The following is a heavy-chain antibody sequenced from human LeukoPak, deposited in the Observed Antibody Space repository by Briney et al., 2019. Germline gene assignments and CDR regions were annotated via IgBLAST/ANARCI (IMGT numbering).Heavy chain of an antibody. CDR3: AREFRVLPDI. J-gene: IGHJ3*02. V-gene: IGHV3-74*01. Sequence: GGSLRLSCAVSGFTFSSYWMHWVRHAPGKGVVRVSRINSDESSTNYADSVKGRFTISRDNAKNTLYLQMNSLRDEDTAVYYCAREFRVLPDIWGQGTMVTVSS. CDR1: GFTFSSYW. D-gene: IGHD2-8*02. CDR2: INSDESST.